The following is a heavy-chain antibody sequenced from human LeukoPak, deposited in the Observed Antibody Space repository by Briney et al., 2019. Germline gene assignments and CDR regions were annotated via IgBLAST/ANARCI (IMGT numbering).Heavy chain of an antibody. Sequence: PSETLSLTCAVSGGSISSSHWWSWARQPPGKGLEWIGEIYHSGSTNYKPSLKSRVTISVDKSKNQFSLKLNSVTAADTAVYYCARGFIPYYYYHMDVWGKGTTVTVSS. CDR2: IYHSGST. CDR1: GGSISSSHW. V-gene: IGHV4-4*02. J-gene: IGHJ6*04. CDR3: ARGFIPYYYYHMDV. D-gene: IGHD3-16*02.